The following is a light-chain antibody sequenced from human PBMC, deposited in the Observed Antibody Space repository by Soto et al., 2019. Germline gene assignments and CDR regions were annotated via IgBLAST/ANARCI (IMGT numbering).Light chain of an antibody. Sequence: EIVMTQSPATLSVSPGERATLSCRASQSLRSNLAWYQQKPGQAPRLLIYGASTRATGIPDRFSGSGSGTEFTLTISCLQSEDLGVYYCQDYTNWPRTFGQGTKVDIK. V-gene: IGKV3-15*01. CDR3: QDYTNWPRT. CDR2: GAS. J-gene: IGKJ1*01. CDR1: QSLRSN.